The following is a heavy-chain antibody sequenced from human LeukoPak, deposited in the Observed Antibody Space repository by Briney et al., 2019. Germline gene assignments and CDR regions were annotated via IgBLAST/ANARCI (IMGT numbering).Heavy chain of an antibody. CDR2: IYYSGST. CDR3: ARIHVLRFLEWLNFDY. D-gene: IGHD3-3*01. CDR1: GGSISSYS. V-gene: IGHV4-59*08. J-gene: IGHJ4*02. Sequence: SETLSLTCTVSGGSISSYSWSWIRQPPGKGLEWIGYIYYSGSTNYNPSLKSRVTISVDTSKNQFSLKLSSVTAADTAVYYCARIHVLRFLEWLNFDYWGQGTLVTVSS.